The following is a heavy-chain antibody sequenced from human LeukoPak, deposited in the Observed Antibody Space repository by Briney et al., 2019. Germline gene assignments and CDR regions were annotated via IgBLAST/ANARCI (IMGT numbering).Heavy chain of an antibody. J-gene: IGHJ5*02. V-gene: IGHV4-59*01. Sequence: PSETLSLTCPVSGGPISSYYWSWIRQPPGKGLEWIGYIYYSGSTNYNPSLKSRVIISVDTSKNQFSLKLSSVTAADTAVYYCARVYCSSTSRFLDPWGQGTLVTVSS. CDR3: ARVYCSSTSRFLDP. CDR1: GGPISSYY. CDR2: IYYSGST. D-gene: IGHD2-2*01.